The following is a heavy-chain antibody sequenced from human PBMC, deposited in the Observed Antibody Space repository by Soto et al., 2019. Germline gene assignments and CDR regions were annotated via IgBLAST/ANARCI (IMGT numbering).Heavy chain of an antibody. V-gene: IGHV4-59*06. D-gene: IGHD3-10*01. Sequence: SETLSLTCTVSGGSISSYYWSWIRQPPGKGLEWIGYIYSSGYTYYNPSLKSRVTISVDTSKNQFSLKLSSVTAANTAVYYCAAGESYWGQGTLVTVSS. CDR3: AAGESY. CDR1: GGSISSYY. J-gene: IGHJ4*02. CDR2: IYSSGYT.